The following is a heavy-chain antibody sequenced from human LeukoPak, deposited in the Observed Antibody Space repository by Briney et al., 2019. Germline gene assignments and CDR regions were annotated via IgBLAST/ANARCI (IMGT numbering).Heavy chain of an antibody. Sequence: GGSLRLSCAASGFTFSSYAMSWVRQAPGQGLEWVSDISKSGSNTYYADSVKGRFTISRDNSKNTLYLQMNSLRAEDTAVYYCASDRIAAAGHYYYYYMDVWGKGTTVTVSS. CDR1: GFTFSSYA. D-gene: IGHD6-13*01. J-gene: IGHJ6*03. CDR3: ASDRIAAAGHYYYYYMDV. V-gene: IGHV3-23*05. CDR2: ISKSGSNT.